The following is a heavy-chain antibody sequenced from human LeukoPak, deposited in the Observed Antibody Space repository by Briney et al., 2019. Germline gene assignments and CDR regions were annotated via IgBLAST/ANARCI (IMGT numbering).Heavy chain of an antibody. V-gene: IGHV4-39*07. Sequence: SEALSLTCTVSGGSISSSSYYWGWIRQPPGKGLEWIGSIYYSGSTYYNPSLKSRVAISVDTSKNQFSLKLSSVTAADTAVYYCARGGYYFDYWGQGTLVTVSS. CDR2: IYYSGST. CDR3: ARGGYYFDY. CDR1: GGSISSSSYY. J-gene: IGHJ4*02.